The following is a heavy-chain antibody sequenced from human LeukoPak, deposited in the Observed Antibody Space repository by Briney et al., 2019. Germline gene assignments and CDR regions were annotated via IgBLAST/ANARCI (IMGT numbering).Heavy chain of an antibody. Sequence: SQTLSLTCTVSVGSMSRGGYYWSWIRQHPGKGLEWIGYIYYSGSTYYNPSLKSRVTISVDTSKNQFSLKLSSVTAADRAVYYCARQHSRGYFYWGQGTLVTVSS. CDR2: IYYSGST. CDR1: VGSMSRGGYY. D-gene: IGHD3-22*01. J-gene: IGHJ4*02. V-gene: IGHV4-31*03. CDR3: ARQHSRGYFY.